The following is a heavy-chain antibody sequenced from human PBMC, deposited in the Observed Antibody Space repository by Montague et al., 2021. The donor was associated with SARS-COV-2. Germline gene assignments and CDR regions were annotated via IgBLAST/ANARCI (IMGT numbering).Heavy chain of an antibody. D-gene: IGHD1-7*01. CDR1: DGSLSDSL. Sequence: SETRSLTCAVYDGSLSDSLWAWIRQSPGKGLEWIGEVKQSGSSNYNPSLGSRVDISVDMSKNQFSLNLLSVTAADTALYFCARRTDKWHWYYYTGFDVWGPGTAVTVSS. V-gene: IGHV4-34*01. J-gene: IGHJ6*02. CDR2: VKQSGSS. CDR3: ARRTDKWHWYYYTGFDV.